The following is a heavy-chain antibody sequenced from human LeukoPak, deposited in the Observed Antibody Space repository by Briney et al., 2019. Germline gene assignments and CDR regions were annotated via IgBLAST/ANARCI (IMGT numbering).Heavy chain of an antibody. CDR1: GGSISSGDYY. CDR2: IYYSGST. D-gene: IGHD4-17*01. V-gene: IGHV4-61*08. J-gene: IGHJ3*02. Sequence: PSQTLSLTCTVSGGSISSGDYYWSWIRQPPGKGLEWIGYIYYSGSTNYNPSLKSRVTISVDTSKNQFSLKLSSVTAADTAVYYCARAGYGDYREIDAFDIWGQGTMVTVSS. CDR3: ARAGYGDYREIDAFDI.